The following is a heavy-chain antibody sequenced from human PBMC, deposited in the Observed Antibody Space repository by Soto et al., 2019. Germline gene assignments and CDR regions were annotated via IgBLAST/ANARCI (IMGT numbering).Heavy chain of an antibody. CDR3: ANGKGRFVVPTHCFDY. V-gene: IGHV3-23*01. Sequence: EVQLLESGGGLVQPGGSLRLSCAASGFTFSSYAMSWVRQAPGKGLEWVSAISGSGGSTYYADSVKGRFTISRDNSKNTLYLQMNSLRGEDTAVYYCANGKGRFVVPTHCFDYWGQGTLVTVSS. CDR2: ISGSGGST. CDR1: GFTFSSYA. D-gene: IGHD3-3*01. J-gene: IGHJ4*02.